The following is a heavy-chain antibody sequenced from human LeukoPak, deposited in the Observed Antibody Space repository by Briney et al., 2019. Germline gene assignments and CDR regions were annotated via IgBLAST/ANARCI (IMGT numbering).Heavy chain of an antibody. CDR3: ARVPPYDFWSGSSYFDY. D-gene: IGHD3-3*01. V-gene: IGHV4-59*01. CDR1: GGSISSYY. CDR2: IYYSGST. Sequence: SETLSLTCTVSGGSISSYYWSWIRQPPGKGLEWIGYIYYSGSTNYNPSLKSRVTISVDTSKNQFSLKLSSVTAADTAVYYCARVPPYDFWSGSSYFDYWGQGTLVTVSS. J-gene: IGHJ4*02.